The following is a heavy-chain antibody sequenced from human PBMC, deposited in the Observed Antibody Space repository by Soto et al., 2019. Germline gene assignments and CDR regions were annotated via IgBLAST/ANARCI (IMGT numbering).Heavy chain of an antibody. V-gene: IGHV3-23*01. J-gene: IGHJ4*02. CDR3: AKDHKTTVTSWGYFDY. Sequence: GGSLRLSCAASGFTFSNHAMSWVRQAPGKGLEWVSGISGSGGSTYYADSVKGRFTISRDNSKNTLYLQMNSLRAEDTAVYYCAKDHKTTVTSWGYFDYWGQGTLVTVSS. CDR1: GFTFSNHA. CDR2: ISGSGGST. D-gene: IGHD4-17*01.